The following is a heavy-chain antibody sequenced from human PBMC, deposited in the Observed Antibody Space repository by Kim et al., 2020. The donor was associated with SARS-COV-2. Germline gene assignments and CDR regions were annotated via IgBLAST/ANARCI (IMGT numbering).Heavy chain of an antibody. CDR2: INSDGSTT. V-gene: IGHV3-74*01. Sequence: GGSLRLSCAASGFTFSSYWMHWVRQAPGKGLVWVSRINSDGSTTNYADSVKGRFTMSRDNAKSTVYLQMNSLRAEDTAVYYCARNQLSSGSNAVXYWGQG. D-gene: IGHD1-26*01. CDR3: ARNQLSSGSNAVXY. J-gene: IGHJ4*02. CDR1: GFTFSSYW.